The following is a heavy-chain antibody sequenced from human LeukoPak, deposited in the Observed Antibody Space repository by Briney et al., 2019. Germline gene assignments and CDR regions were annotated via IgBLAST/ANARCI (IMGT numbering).Heavy chain of an antibody. CDR3: ARGQQLVNA. V-gene: IGHV3-21*01. CDR2: ISSGSSYI. Sequence: TGGSLRLSCAASGFTFSTYSMNWVRQAPGKGLEWVSSISSGSSYIYYADSVQGRFTISRDNAKNSLYLQMNSLRAEDTAVYYCARGQQLVNAWGQGTLVTVSS. J-gene: IGHJ5*02. CDR1: GFTFSTYS. D-gene: IGHD6-6*01.